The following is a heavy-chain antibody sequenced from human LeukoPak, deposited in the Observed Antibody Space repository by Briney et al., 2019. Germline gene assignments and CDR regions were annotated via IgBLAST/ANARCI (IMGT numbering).Heavy chain of an antibody. Sequence: ASVKVSCKASGYTFTSYYMHWVRQAPGQGLEWMGWINPNSGGTNYAQKFQGRVTMTRDTSISTAYMELSRLRSDDTAVYYCAREGTAARGKNWFDPWGQGTLVTVSS. CDR2: INPNSGGT. CDR3: AREGTAARGKNWFDP. V-gene: IGHV1-2*02. CDR1: GYTFTSYY. J-gene: IGHJ5*02. D-gene: IGHD6-6*01.